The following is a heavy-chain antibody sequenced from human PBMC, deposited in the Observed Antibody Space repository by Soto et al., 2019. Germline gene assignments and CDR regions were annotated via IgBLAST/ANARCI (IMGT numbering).Heavy chain of an antibody. CDR1: GGSISSSSYY. CDR2: IYYSGST. Sequence: SETLSLTCTVSGGSISSSSYYWGWIRQPPGKGLEWIGSIYYSGSTYYNPSLKSRVTISVDTSKNQFSLKLSSVTAADTAVYYCARLPGYCTNGVCYTAPFDYCGQGTLVTVSS. J-gene: IGHJ4*02. V-gene: IGHV4-39*01. D-gene: IGHD2-8*01. CDR3: ARLPGYCTNGVCYTAPFDY.